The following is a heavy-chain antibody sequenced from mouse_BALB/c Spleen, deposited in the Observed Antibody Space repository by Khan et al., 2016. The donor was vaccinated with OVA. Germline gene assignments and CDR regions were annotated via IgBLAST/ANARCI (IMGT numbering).Heavy chain of an antibody. CDR3: TKAGYSAWFAY. Sequence: VRLQQSGAELVRPGALVKLSCKASGFNIKDYYMHWVKQRPEQGLAWIGWIDPENGETVYDPKFQGKASRTANTVSNSAYLQPSSLTSEDTAVYYCTKAGYSAWFAYWGQGTPVTVSA. CDR2: IDPENGET. J-gene: IGHJ3*01. CDR1: GFNIKDYY. V-gene: IGHV14-1*02.